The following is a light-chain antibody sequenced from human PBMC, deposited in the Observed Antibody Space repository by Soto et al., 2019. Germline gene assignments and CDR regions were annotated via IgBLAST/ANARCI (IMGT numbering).Light chain of an antibody. CDR2: DAS. V-gene: IGKV1-5*01. CDR1: QSLNTR. Sequence: DIQLTQSPSTLSASVGDRVTLTCRASQSLNTRLAWYQQRPGKAPKLLIYDASTLESGVPSRFSGGGSGTKFTLTINNLQPDDLATYICQQYKSYSTFGRGTKLEIK. CDR3: QQYKSYST. J-gene: IGKJ1*01.